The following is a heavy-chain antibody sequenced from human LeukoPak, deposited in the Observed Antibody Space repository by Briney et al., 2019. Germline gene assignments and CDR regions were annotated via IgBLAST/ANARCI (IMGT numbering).Heavy chain of an antibody. D-gene: IGHD1-26*01. CDR3: ARDFRSGIMSCGY. J-gene: IGHJ4*02. Sequence: PGGSLRLSCAASGFTFSSYWMHWVRQVPGKGLVWVSRINSDGSSTTYADSVKGRFTISRDNAKNTLYLQMDSLRAEDTVVYYCARDFRSGIMSCGYWGQGTLVTVSS. CDR1: GFTFSSYW. V-gene: IGHV3-74*01. CDR2: INSDGSST.